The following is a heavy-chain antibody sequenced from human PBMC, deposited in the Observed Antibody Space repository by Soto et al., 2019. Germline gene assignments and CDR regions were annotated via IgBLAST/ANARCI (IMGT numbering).Heavy chain of an antibody. Sequence: SGTLSLTCTVSGGSISSSGYYWGWIRQPPGKGLEWLGSIYYTGDTDSNPSLKSRVTISVDTSKNQFSLKLSSVTAADTAVYYCARQGSGSYYTSQNFDYWGQGTLVTVSS. CDR1: GGSISSSGYY. V-gene: IGHV4-39*01. CDR2: IYYTGDT. J-gene: IGHJ4*02. D-gene: IGHD3-10*01. CDR3: ARQGSGSYYTSQNFDY.